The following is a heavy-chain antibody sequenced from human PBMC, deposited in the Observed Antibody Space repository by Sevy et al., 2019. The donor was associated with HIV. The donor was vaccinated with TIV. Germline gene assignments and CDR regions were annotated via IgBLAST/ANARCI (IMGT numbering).Heavy chain of an antibody. Sequence: SETLSLTCAVSGYSISSGYYWGWIRQPPGKGLEWIGSIYHSGSTYYNPSLKSRVTISVDTSKNQFSLKLSSVTAAATAVYYCASLDSGWSGRPFDYWGQGTLVTVSS. CDR3: ASLDSGWSGRPFDY. V-gene: IGHV4-38-2*01. J-gene: IGHJ4*02. D-gene: IGHD6-19*01. CDR1: GYSISSGYY. CDR2: IYHSGST.